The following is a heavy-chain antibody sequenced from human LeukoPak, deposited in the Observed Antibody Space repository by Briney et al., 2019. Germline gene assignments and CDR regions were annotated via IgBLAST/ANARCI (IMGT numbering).Heavy chain of an antibody. Sequence: GASVKVSCKTSGYSFTSFYIHWVRQAPGQGLEWMGMVNPSGGSTISAQKFQDRVNTTTDTSTRTVYMEMTGLTSDDTGIYYCARDAFWGQGTQVTVSS. J-gene: IGHJ4*02. D-gene: IGHD3-3*02. CDR2: VNPSGGST. V-gene: IGHV1-46*01. CDR1: GYSFTSFY. CDR3: ARDAF.